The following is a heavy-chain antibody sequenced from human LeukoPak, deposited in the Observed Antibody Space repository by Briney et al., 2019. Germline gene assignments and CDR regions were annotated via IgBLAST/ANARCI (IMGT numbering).Heavy chain of an antibody. CDR1: GYTFTSYG. CDR3: ARDVGKIAVAGIDY. Sequence: ASVKVSCKASGYTFTSYGISWVRQAPGQGLEWMGWISAYNGNTNHAQKLQGRVTMTTDTSTSTAYMELRSLRSDDTAVYYCARDVGKIAVAGIDYWGQGTLVTVSS. J-gene: IGHJ4*02. CDR2: ISAYNGNT. D-gene: IGHD6-19*01. V-gene: IGHV1-18*01.